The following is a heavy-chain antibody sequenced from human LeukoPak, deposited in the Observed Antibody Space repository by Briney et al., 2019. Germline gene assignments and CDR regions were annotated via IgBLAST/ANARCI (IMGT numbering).Heavy chain of an antibody. V-gene: IGHV4-4*07. CDR3: ARGGRSWLFDY. D-gene: IGHD3-22*01. J-gene: IGHJ4*02. CDR2: IYTSGST. Sequence: ASETLSLTCTVSGGSISSYYWSWIRQPAGKGLEWIGRIYTSGSTNYNPSPKSRVTMSVDTSKNQFSLKLSSVTAADTAVYYCARGGRSWLFDYWGQGTLVTVSS. CDR1: GGSISSYY.